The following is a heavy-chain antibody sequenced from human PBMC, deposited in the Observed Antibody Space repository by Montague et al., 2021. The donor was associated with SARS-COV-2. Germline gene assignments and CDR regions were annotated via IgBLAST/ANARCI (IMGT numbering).Heavy chain of an antibody. Sequence: SETLSLTCTVSGGSISSSSYYWGWIRQPPRKGLEWIGSTYYSGSTYYNPSLKSRVTISVDTSKNQFSLKLSSVTAADTAVYYCARFPTSYYYDSKAAPATPDAFDIWGQGTMVTVSS. V-gene: IGHV4-39*01. CDR3: ARFPTSYYYDSKAAPATPDAFDI. J-gene: IGHJ3*02. D-gene: IGHD3-22*01. CDR2: TYYSGST. CDR1: GGSISSSSYY.